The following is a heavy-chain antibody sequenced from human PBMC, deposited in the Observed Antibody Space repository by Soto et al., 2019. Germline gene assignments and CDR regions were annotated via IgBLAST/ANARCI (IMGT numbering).Heavy chain of an antibody. J-gene: IGHJ4*02. Sequence: ASVKVSCKASGYTFTSYDINWVRQATGQGLEWMGWMNPNSGNTGYAQKFQGRVTMTRNTSISTAYMELSSLRSEDTAVYYCARANYYDSRGNSEDLDYWGQGTLVTVSS. D-gene: IGHD3-22*01. V-gene: IGHV1-8*01. CDR3: ARANYYDSRGNSEDLDY. CDR1: GYTFTSYD. CDR2: MNPNSGNT.